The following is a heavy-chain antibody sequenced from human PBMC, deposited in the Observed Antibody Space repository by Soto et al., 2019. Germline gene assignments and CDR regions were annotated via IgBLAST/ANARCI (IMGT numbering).Heavy chain of an antibody. J-gene: IGHJ3*02. V-gene: IGHV1-69*08. Sequence: QVQLVQSGAEVKKPGSSVKVSCKASGGTFSSYTISWVRQAPGQGLEWMGRIIPILGIANYAQKFQGRVTITADKSTSTAYMERRSLRSEDTAVYYCARERTTVTTGGSFDIWGQGTMVTVSS. CDR3: ARERTTVTTGGSFDI. D-gene: IGHD4-17*01. CDR2: IIPILGIA. CDR1: GGTFSSYT.